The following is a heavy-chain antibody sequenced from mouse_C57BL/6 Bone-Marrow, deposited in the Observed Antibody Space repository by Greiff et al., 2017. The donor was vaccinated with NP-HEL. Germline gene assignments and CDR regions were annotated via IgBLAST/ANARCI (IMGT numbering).Heavy chain of an antibody. D-gene: IGHD1-1*01. CDR2: IYPGDGDT. J-gene: IGHJ3*01. Sequence: VQLMESGPELVKPGASVKISCKASGYSFSSSWMNWVKQRPGKGLEWIGRIYPGDGDTNYNGKFKGKATLTADKSSSTAYMQLSSLTSEDSAFYFWALLLHAWFAYWGQGTLVTVSA. V-gene: IGHV1-82*01. CDR3: ALLLHAWFAY. CDR1: GYSFSSSW.